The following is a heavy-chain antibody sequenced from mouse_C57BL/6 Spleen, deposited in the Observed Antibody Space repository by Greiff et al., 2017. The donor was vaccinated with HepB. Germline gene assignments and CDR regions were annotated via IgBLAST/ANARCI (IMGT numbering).Heavy chain of an antibody. CDR3: AKYYGSSYWYFDV. V-gene: IGHV2-5*01. J-gene: IGHJ1*03. D-gene: IGHD1-1*01. Sequence: QVQLKESGPGLVQPSQSLSITCTVSGFSLTSYGVHWVRQSPGKGLEWLGVIWRGGSTDYNAAFMSRLSITKDNSKSHVFFIMTSLQADDTAIYYCAKYYGSSYWYFDVWGTGTTVTVSS. CDR2: IWRGGST. CDR1: GFSLTSYG.